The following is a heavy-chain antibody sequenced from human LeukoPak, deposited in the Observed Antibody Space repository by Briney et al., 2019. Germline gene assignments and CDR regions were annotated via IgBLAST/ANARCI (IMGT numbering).Heavy chain of an antibody. CDR1: GFTFSTHG. CDR3: AKDPRRYSRTGGYFDY. D-gene: IGHD6-13*01. Sequence: GGSLRLSCAASGFTFSTHGMSWVRQAPGKGLEWVSAISGSGGSTSYADSVKGRFTISRDNSKNTLYLQMNSLRAEDTAVYYCAKDPRRYSRTGGYFDYWGQGTLVTVSS. J-gene: IGHJ4*02. CDR2: ISGSGGST. V-gene: IGHV3-23*01.